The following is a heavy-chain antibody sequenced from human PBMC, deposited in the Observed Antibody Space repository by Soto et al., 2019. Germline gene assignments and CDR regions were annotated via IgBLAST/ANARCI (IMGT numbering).Heavy chain of an antibody. V-gene: IGHV1-69*01. Sequence: QVQLVQSGAEVRKPGSSVKVSCKASGGTFSRHAISWVRQAPGQGLEWMGGIIPIFGTANHAQKFQGRVTIIADESTSTVYMELSSLRSEDTAMYYCASPQRDGDYYYYYGMDVWGQGTTVTVSS. CDR1: GGTFSRHA. CDR3: ASPQRDGDYYYYYGMDV. D-gene: IGHD3-10*01. CDR2: IIPIFGTA. J-gene: IGHJ6*02.